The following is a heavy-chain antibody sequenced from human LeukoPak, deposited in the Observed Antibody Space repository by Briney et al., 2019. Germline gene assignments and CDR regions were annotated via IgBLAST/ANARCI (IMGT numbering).Heavy chain of an antibody. CDR3: TRDRELLWFGELPLRWFDP. CDR1: GGSISSSSYY. Sequence: PSETLSLTCTVSGGSISSSSYYWGWIRQPPGKGLEWIGSIYYSGSTYYNPSLKSRVTISVDTSKNQFSLKLSSVTAADTAVYYCTRDRELLWFGELPLRWFDPWGQGTLVTVSS. V-gene: IGHV4-39*07. D-gene: IGHD3-10*01. CDR2: IYYSGST. J-gene: IGHJ5*02.